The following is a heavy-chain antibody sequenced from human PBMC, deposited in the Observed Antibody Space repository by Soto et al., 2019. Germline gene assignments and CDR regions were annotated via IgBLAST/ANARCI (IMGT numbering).Heavy chain of an antibody. Sequence: QVQLMQSGAEVKRPGASVTVSCKTSGYTFTDYASSWLRQAPGQGLEWMGWINTDDGNTNYPQKFRGRVTMTTDTPTSTAYMELRSLRSDDTAIYYCASHGGLGIAYFDFWGQGTLVTVSS. CDR1: GYTFTDYA. CDR3: ASHGGLGIAYFDF. CDR2: INTDDGNT. V-gene: IGHV1-18*01. D-gene: IGHD2-15*01. J-gene: IGHJ4*02.